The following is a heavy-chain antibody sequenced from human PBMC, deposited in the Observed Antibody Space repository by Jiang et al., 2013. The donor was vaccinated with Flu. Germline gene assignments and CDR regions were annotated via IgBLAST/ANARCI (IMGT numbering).Heavy chain of an antibody. CDR1: GGSFRHYA. CDR3: ATPLRYFDWTWNRTPFDM. Sequence: SGAEVKKPGSSVKVSCKASGGSFRHYAISWVRQAPGQGLEWMGGLMRTIDAVQYAQNFQGRITITADESTSTAFMELSNLRSEDTAMYYCATPLRYFDWTWNRTPFDMWGQGTMVSVSS. CDR2: LMRTIDAV. V-gene: IGHV1-69*01. D-gene: IGHD3-9*01. J-gene: IGHJ3*02.